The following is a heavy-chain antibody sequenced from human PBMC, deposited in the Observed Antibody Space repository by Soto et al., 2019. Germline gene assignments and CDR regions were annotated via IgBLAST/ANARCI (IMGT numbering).Heavy chain of an antibody. D-gene: IGHD3-10*01. Sequence: SGTLSLTCTVCGGSVSSGTHYWSWIRQPPGKGLEWIGYIFYTGGAKYNPSLKSRVTISVDTSKNHFSLKLSSMTAADTAMYYCAKGPYPHGSEWFDPWGQGTLVT. CDR1: GGSVSSGTHY. V-gene: IGHV4-61*03. J-gene: IGHJ5*02. CDR2: IFYTGGA. CDR3: AKGPYPHGSEWFDP.